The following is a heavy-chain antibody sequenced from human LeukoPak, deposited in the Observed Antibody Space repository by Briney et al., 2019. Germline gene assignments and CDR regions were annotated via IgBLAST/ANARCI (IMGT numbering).Heavy chain of an antibody. D-gene: IGHD5-24*01. CDR2: IYHSGST. CDR1: GGSISSSNW. Sequence: PSETLSLTCAVSGGSISSSNWWSWVRQPPGKGLEWIGEIYHSGSTNYNPSLKSRVTISVDKSKNQFSLKLSSVTAGDTAVYYCARDRGGMATPDRYWGQGTLVTVSS. V-gene: IGHV4-4*02. CDR3: ARDRGGMATPDRY. J-gene: IGHJ4*02.